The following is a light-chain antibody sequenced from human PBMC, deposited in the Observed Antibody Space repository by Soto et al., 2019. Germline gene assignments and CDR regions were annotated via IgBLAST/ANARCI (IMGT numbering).Light chain of an antibody. V-gene: IGKV1-9*01. CDR3: QQLNTHPPWT. CDR1: QDISRY. CDR2: AAS. Sequence: IQLTQSPSSLSASVGDRVTITCRASQDISRYLAWYQQKPGKAPKLLIYAASTLQNGVPSRFSGGGSGTDFTLTISRLQPEDFATYYCQQLNTHPPWTFGPGTKVDIK. J-gene: IGKJ3*01.